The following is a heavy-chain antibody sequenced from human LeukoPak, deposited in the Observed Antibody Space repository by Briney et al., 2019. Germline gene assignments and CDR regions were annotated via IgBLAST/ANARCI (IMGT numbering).Heavy chain of an antibody. D-gene: IGHD3-22*01. CDR3: ARQDSSGYQVDY. V-gene: IGHV4-30-2*01. CDR1: GGSISSGGYS. Sequence: PSQTLSLTCAVSGGSISSGGYSWSWIRQPPGKGLEWIGYIYHSGSTYYSPSLKSRVTISVDTSKNQFSLKLSSVTAADTAVYYCARQDSSGYQVDYWGQGTLVTVSS. CDR2: IYHSGST. J-gene: IGHJ4*02.